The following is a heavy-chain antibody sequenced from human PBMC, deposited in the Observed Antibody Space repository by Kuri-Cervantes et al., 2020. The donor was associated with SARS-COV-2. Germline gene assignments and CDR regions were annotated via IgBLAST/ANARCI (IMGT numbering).Heavy chain of an antibody. D-gene: IGHD6-6*01. CDR2: ISGSGDNT. V-gene: IGHV3-23*01. CDR1: GFSFSSYD. J-gene: IGHJ4*02. Sequence: GGSLRLSCAASGFSFSSYDMSWVRQAPGKGLEWVSAISGSGDNTYYADSVKGRFTISRDNSQDTVYLQMNSLRGEDTALYYCAQDVSQLGRACRYWGQGTLVTVSS. CDR3: AQDVSQLGRACRY.